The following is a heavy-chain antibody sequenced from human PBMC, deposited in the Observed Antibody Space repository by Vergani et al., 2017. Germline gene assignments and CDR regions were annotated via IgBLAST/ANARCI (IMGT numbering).Heavy chain of an antibody. Sequence: QVQLVESGGGVVQPGGSLRLSCAAPGFTFSSYGMHWVRQAPGKGLEWVAFIRYDGSNKYYADSVKGRFTISRDNSKNTLYLQMNSLRAEDTAVYYCAKDMGSITMVRRVTDYWGQGTLVTVSS. J-gene: IGHJ4*02. D-gene: IGHD3-10*01. CDR1: GFTFSSYG. V-gene: IGHV3-30*02. CDR2: IRYDGSNK. CDR3: AKDMGSITMVRRVTDY.